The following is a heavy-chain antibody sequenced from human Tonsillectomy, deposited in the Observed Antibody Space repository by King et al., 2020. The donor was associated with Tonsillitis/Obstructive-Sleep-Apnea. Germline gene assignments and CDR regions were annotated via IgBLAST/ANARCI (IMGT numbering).Heavy chain of an antibody. J-gene: IGHJ4*02. CDR1: GYIFTGYA. Sequence: VQLVESGSELREPGASVKVSCKASGYIFTGYAMNWVRQAPGQGLEWVGWINTNTGNPTYAQGFTGRFVFSLDTSVRTAYLQISSLKAEDTAVYYCARVAPNTMTTISYWGQGTLVTVSS. V-gene: IGHV7-4-1*02. CDR2: INTNTGNP. D-gene: IGHD4-17*01. CDR3: ARVAPNTMTTISY.